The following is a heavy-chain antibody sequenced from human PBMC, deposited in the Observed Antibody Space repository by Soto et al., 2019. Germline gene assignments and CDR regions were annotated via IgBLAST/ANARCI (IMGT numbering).Heavy chain of an antibody. J-gene: IGHJ5*02. V-gene: IGHV3-23*01. CDR1: GFTFSGYG. D-gene: IGHD4-17*01. CDR2: ISGSGGAT. CDR3: AKGVHDYGDYGGFDP. Sequence: LRLSCAASGFTFSGYGMNWVRQAPGKGLEWVSAISGSGGATYYADSVKGRFTISRDNSKNTLYLQMNSLRAEDTAVYYCAKGVHDYGDYGGFDPWGQGTLVTVSS.